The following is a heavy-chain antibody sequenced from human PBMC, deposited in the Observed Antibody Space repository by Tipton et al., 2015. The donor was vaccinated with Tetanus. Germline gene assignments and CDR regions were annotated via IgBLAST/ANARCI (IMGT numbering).Heavy chain of an antibody. CDR2: IYYSGST. J-gene: IGHJ4*02. Sequence: TLSLTCTVSGDSISSYYWSWIRQPPGKGLEWIGYIYYSGSTNYNPSLKSRVTISVDTSKNQFSLKLSSVTAADTAVYYCARAGGGSWGNFDYWGQGTLVTVSS. V-gene: IGHV4-59*01. CDR3: ARAGGGSWGNFDY. CDR1: GDSISSYY. D-gene: IGHD6-13*01.